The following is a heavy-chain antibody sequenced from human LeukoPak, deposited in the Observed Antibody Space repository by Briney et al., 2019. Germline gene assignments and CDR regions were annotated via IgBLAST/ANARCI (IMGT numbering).Heavy chain of an antibody. V-gene: IGHV1-2*02. J-gene: IGHJ4*02. D-gene: IGHD3-9*01. CDR3: ARDKGDYDILTGYFPLGY. CDR2: INPNSGGT. CDR1: GYTFTVYY. Sequence: ASVKVSCKASGYTFTVYYMHWVRQAPGQGLEWMGWINPNSGGTNYAQKFQGRVTMTRDTSISTAYMELSRLRSDDTAVYYCARDKGDYDILTGYFPLGYWGQGTLVTVSS.